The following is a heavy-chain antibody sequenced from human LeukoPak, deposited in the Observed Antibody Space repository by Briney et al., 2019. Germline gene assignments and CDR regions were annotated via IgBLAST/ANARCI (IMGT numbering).Heavy chain of an antibody. J-gene: IGHJ6*02. D-gene: IGHD3-22*01. CDR3: AKIFPDSSGYYYGMDV. Sequence: GGSLRLSSAASGFTFSSYAMSWVRQAPGKGLEWVSAISGSGGSTYYADSVKGRFTISRDNSKNTLYLQMNSLRAEDTAVYYCAKIFPDSSGYYYGMDVWGQGTTVTVSS. V-gene: IGHV3-23*01. CDR1: GFTFSSYA. CDR2: ISGSGGST.